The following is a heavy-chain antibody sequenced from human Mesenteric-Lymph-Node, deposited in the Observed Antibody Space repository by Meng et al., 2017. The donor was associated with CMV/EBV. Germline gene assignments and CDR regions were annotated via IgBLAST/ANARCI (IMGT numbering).Heavy chain of an antibody. V-gene: IGHV3-21*01. Sequence: GESLKISCAASGFSFDDYTMKWVRQAPGKGLEWVASISSAGSYIYYADSVKGRFTISRDNAKNSLFLQMDSLRAEDTAVYYCTRDASTWLYYFDSWGQGTLVTVSS. J-gene: IGHJ4*02. CDR1: GFSFDDYT. CDR2: ISSAGSYI. D-gene: IGHD2-2*01. CDR3: TRDASTWLYYFDS.